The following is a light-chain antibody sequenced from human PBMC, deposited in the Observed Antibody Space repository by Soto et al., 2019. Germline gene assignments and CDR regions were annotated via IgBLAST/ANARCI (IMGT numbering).Light chain of an antibody. CDR3: HHYGVSPRFT. V-gene: IGKV3-20*01. CDR1: QTINSNY. Sequence: EIVLTQSPGTLSLSPGERATLACRTSQTINSNYLAWYQQKVGQAPRLLIHGASSRATGLQDRFSGSGSGTDFTLTISKLEPEDFAVYYCHHYGVSPRFTFGPGTKVDI. CDR2: GAS. J-gene: IGKJ3*01.